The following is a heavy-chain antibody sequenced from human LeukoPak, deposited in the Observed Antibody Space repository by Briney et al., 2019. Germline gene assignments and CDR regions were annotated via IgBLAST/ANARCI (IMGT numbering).Heavy chain of an antibody. CDR3: ATMNPYGDYVDY. J-gene: IGHJ4*02. V-gene: IGHV4-59*01. Sequence: SETLSLTCTVSGGSISSYYWSWIRQPPGKGLEGIGYIYYSGSTNYNPSLKSRVTISVDTSKNRFSLKLSSVTAADTAVYYCATMNPYGDYVDYWGQGTLVTVSS. CDR1: GGSISSYY. CDR2: IYYSGST. D-gene: IGHD4-17*01.